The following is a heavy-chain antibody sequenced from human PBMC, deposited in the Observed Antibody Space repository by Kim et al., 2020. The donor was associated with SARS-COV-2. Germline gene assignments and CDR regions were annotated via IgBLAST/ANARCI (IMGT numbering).Heavy chain of an antibody. Sequence: SQTLSLTCAISGDTVSSNTAAWNWIRQSPSRGLEWLGRTYYKSKWYNDYAVSVKSRISINPDTSKNQFSLQLNSVTPEDTAVYYCAREDSFYSSGWYAFDYWGQGSLVTVSS. J-gene: IGHJ4*02. CDR2: TYYKSKWYN. CDR3: AREDSFYSSGWYAFDY. D-gene: IGHD6-19*01. CDR1: GDTVSSNTAA. V-gene: IGHV6-1*01.